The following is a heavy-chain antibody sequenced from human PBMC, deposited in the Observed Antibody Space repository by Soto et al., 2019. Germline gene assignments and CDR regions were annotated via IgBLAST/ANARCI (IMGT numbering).Heavy chain of an antibody. V-gene: IGHV5-51*01. Sequence: PGESLKISSKGSGYSFTSYWIGWVRQMPGKGLEWMGIIYPGDSDTRYSPSFQGQVTISADKSISTAYLQWSSLKASDTAMYYVVRLATLFDIDNCGHATLLTVS. J-gene: IGHJ4*01. CDR1: GYSFTSYW. CDR3: VRLATLFDIDN. CDR2: IYPGDSDT. D-gene: IGHD2-21*01.